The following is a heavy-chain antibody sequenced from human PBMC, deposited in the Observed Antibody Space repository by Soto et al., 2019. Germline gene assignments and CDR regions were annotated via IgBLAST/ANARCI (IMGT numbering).Heavy chain of an antibody. CDR1: GYSFTSYW. CDR3: ARHHGSPGAYFGMDV. D-gene: IGHD6-13*01. V-gene: IGHV5-51*01. Sequence: PGESLKISCKGSGYSFTSYWINWVRQMPGKGLEWMGISYAGDSDTRYSPSFQGQVTISADKSISTAYLQWRSLKASDTAMYYCARHHGSPGAYFGMDVWGQGTTVTVSS. CDR2: SYAGDSDT. J-gene: IGHJ6*02.